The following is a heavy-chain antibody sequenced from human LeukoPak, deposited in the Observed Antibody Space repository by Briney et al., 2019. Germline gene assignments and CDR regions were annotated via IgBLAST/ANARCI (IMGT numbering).Heavy chain of an antibody. Sequence: GGSLRLSCAASGFTFSSYWMHWVRQAPGKGLVWVSRINSDGSTITYADSVKGRFTISRDNARNTLYLQMNSLRAEDTAVYYCARVTVSSSEVIFDYWGQESLVTVSS. J-gene: IGHJ4*02. D-gene: IGHD1-20*01. V-gene: IGHV3-74*01. CDR2: INSDGSTI. CDR1: GFTFSSYW. CDR3: ARVTVSSSEVIFDY.